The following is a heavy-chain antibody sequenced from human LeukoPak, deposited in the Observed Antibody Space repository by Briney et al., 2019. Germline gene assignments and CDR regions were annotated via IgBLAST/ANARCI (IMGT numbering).Heavy chain of an antibody. Sequence: PGGSLRLSCAASGFTFRNYAVSWVRQAPGKGLEWVAGVSDSGGSTSYADSVKGRFTISRDNSKNTLYLQMNSLRAEDTAVYYCASRNFYYSSYFYPYYFDYWGQGTLVTVSS. CDR1: GFTFRNYA. D-gene: IGHD3-22*01. V-gene: IGHV3-23*01. CDR3: ASRNFYYSSYFYPYYFDY. CDR2: VSDSGGST. J-gene: IGHJ4*02.